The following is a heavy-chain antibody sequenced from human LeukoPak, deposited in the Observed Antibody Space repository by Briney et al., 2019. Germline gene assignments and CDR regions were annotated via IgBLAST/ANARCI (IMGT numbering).Heavy chain of an antibody. CDR1: GFTFSSYA. D-gene: IGHD3-10*01. CDR3: ARDPHVLLWFGEFDLDY. CDR2: ISGSGGST. Sequence: TGGSLRLSCAASGFTFSSYAMSWVRQAPGKGLEWVSAISGSGGSTYYADSVKGRFTISRDNSKNTLYLQMNSLRAEDTAVYYCARDPHVLLWFGEFDLDYWGQGTLVTVSS. V-gene: IGHV3-23*01. J-gene: IGHJ4*02.